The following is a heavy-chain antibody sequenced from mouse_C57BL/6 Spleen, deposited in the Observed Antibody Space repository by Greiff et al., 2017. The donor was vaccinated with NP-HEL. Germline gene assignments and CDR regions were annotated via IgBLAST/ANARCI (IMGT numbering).Heavy chain of an antibody. V-gene: IGHV1-26*01. CDR2: INPNNGGT. CDR1: GYTFTDYY. CDR3: ARWGNRFAY. J-gene: IGHJ3*01. Sequence: VQLQQSGPELVKPGASVKISCKASGYTFTDYYMNWVKQSHGKSLEWIGDINPNNGGTSYNQKFKGKATLTVDKSSSTAYMELRSLTSEDSAVYYCARWGNRFAYWGQGTLVTVSA.